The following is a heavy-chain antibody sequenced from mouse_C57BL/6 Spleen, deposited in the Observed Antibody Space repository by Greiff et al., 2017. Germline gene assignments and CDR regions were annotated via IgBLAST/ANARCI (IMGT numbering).Heavy chain of an antibody. CDR1: GFSLTSYG. D-gene: IGHD2-5*01. Sequence: QVQLQQSGPGLVQPSQRLSITCTVSGFSLTSYGVHWVRQSPGKGLEWLGVIWRGGSTDYNAAFMSRLSITKDNSKSQVFFKMNSLQADDTAIYYCAKKGHSNYWYFDVWGTGTTVTVSS. J-gene: IGHJ1*03. CDR3: AKKGHSNYWYFDV. CDR2: IWRGGST. V-gene: IGHV2-5*01.